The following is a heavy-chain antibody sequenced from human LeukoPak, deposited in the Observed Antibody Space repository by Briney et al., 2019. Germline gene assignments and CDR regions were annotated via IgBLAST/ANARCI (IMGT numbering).Heavy chain of an antibody. J-gene: IGHJ4*02. CDR2: IRYDGSNK. CDR1: GFTFSSYG. Sequence: PGGSLRLSCAASGFTFSSYGMHWVRQAPGKGLEWVAFIRYDGSNKYYADSVKGRFTISRDNSKNTLYLQMNSLRAEDTAVYYCPTLMVGGVTGRIDYWGQGPLVTVSS. CDR3: PTLMVGGVTGRIDY. V-gene: IGHV3-30*02. D-gene: IGHD3-10*01.